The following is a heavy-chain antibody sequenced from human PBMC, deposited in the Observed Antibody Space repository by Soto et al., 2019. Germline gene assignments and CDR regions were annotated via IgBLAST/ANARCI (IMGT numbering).Heavy chain of an antibody. CDR3: AIGTFGRGWES. Sequence: QVQLVESGGGVVQPGRSLRLSCAASGFTFSSYGMHWVRQAPGKGLEWVAVIWYDGSNKYYADSVKGRFTISRDNSKNTLYLQMNSLRAEDTAVYYCAIGTFGRGWESWGQGTLVAVSS. V-gene: IGHV3-33*01. CDR1: GFTFSSYG. CDR2: IWYDGSNK. D-gene: IGHD3-16*01. J-gene: IGHJ4*02.